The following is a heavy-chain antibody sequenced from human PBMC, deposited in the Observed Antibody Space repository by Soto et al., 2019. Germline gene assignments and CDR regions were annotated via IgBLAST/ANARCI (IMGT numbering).Heavy chain of an antibody. CDR1: GGSFSGYY. J-gene: IGHJ4*02. D-gene: IGHD3-10*01. Sequence: SETLSLTCAVYGGSFSGYYWSWIRQPPGKGLEWIGEINHSGSTNYNPSLKSRVTISVDTSKNQFSLKLSSVTAADTAVYYCARGRKLKEMSFVYAGAGSPSRMAAFDCREKGTMIT. CDR2: INHSGST. CDR3: ARGRKLKEMSFVYAGAGSPSRMAAFDC. V-gene: IGHV4-34*01.